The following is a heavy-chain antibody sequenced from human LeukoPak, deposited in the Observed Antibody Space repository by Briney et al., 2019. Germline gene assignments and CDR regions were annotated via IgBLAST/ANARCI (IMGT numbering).Heavy chain of an antibody. CDR1: GFTFSSYW. J-gene: IGHJ4*02. CDR2: IKQDGSEK. CDR3: ARDSAAGSFDY. Sequence: GGSLRLSCVASGFTFSSYWMSWVRQAPGKGLEWVANIKQDGSEKYYVDSVKGRFTISRDNAKNSLYLQMNSLRAEDTAVYYCARDSAAGSFDYWGQGTLVTVSS. V-gene: IGHV3-7*01. D-gene: IGHD6-13*01.